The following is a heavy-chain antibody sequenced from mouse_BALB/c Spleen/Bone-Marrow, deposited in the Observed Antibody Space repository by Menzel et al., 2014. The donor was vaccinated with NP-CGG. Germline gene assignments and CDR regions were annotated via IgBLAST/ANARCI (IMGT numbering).Heavy chain of an antibody. V-gene: IGHV1S81*02. CDR1: GYTFTNYY. CDR3: SREGAY. J-gene: IGHJ3*01. Sequence: LMESGAELVKPGASVKLSCKASGYTFTNYYMYWVKQRPGQGLEWIGEITPSNGGSNFIEKFKNKATLTVDKSSSTAYMQLSSLTSEDSAVYYCSREGAYWGQGALVTVSA. CDR2: ITPSNGGS.